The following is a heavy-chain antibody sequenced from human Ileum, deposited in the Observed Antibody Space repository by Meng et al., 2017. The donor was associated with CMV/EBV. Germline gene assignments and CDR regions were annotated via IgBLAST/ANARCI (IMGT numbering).Heavy chain of an antibody. J-gene: IGHJ4*02. CDR3: ARDLDY. Sequence: GGSLRLSCAASGLTFSNHWMTWVRQAPGKGLGWVASINQDGSGKYYVESLKGRITISRDNAKNSLCLQMDSLRAEDTAVYYCARDLDYWGQGTLVTVSS. CDR1: GLTFSNHW. CDR2: INQDGSGK. V-gene: IGHV3-7*01.